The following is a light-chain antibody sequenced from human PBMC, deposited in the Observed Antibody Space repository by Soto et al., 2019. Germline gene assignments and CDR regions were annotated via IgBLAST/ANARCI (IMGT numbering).Light chain of an antibody. CDR2: DVS. CDR3: SSYTSSSTLYV. Sequence: QSALTQPASVSGSPGQSITISCTGTSSDVGGYNYVSWYQQHPGKAPKLMIYDVSNRPSGVSNRFSGSKSGNTASLTISGXXXEDEADYYCSSYTSSSTLYVXGTGTKLTVL. J-gene: IGLJ1*01. CDR1: SSDVGGYNY. V-gene: IGLV2-14*01.